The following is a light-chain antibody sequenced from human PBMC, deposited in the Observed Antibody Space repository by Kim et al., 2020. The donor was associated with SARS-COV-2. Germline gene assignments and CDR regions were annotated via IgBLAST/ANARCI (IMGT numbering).Light chain of an antibody. J-gene: IGKJ4*01. CDR2: GAS. CDR3: QQYNNWPPVT. CDR1: QSVSSN. V-gene: IGKV3-15*01. Sequence: SPGERATPSCRASQSVSSNLAWYQQKPGQAPRLLIYGASTRATGIPARFSGSGSGTEFTLTISSLQSEDFAVYYCQQYNNWPPVTFGGGTKVEIK.